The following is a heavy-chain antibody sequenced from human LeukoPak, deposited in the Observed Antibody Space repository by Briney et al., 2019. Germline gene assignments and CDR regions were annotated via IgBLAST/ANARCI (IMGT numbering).Heavy chain of an antibody. J-gene: IGHJ6*02. Sequence: SQTLSLTCAISGDSVSSNSAAWNWIRQSPSRGLEWLGRTYYRSKWYNDYAVSVKSRITINPDTSKNQFSLQLNSVTPEDTAVYYCARDQSYVVVVPAARGYTYLYYYGMDVWGQGTTVTVSS. V-gene: IGHV6-1*01. CDR3: ARDQSYVVVVPAARGYTYLYYYGMDV. D-gene: IGHD2-2*01. CDR2: TYYRSKWYN. CDR1: GDSVSSNSAA.